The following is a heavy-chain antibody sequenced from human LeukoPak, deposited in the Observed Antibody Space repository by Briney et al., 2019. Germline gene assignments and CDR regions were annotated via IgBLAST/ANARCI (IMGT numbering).Heavy chain of an antibody. V-gene: IGHV3-30-3*01. Sequence: GGSLRLSCAASGFTFSSYAMHWVRQAPGKGLEWAALISYDGSSKYYADSVKGRFTISRDNSKNTLYLQMNSLRAEDTAVYYCARDVLSSGWYDFDYWGQGTLVTVSS. CDR3: ARDVLSSGWYDFDY. CDR2: ISYDGSSK. D-gene: IGHD6-19*01. J-gene: IGHJ4*02. CDR1: GFTFSSYA.